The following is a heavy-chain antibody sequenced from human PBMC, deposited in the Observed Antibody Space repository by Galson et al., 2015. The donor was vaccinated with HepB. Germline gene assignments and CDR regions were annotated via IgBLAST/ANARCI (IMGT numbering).Heavy chain of an antibody. Sequence: SLRLSCAASGFTFSSYAMHWVRQAPGKGLEWVAVISYDGSNKYYADSVKGRFTISRDNSKNTLYLQMNSLRAEDTAVYYCAREYYDILTGYYSYFDYWGQGTLVTVSS. CDR3: AREYYDILTGYYSYFDY. CDR2: ISYDGSNK. D-gene: IGHD3-9*01. CDR1: GFTFSSYA. J-gene: IGHJ4*02. V-gene: IGHV3-30-3*01.